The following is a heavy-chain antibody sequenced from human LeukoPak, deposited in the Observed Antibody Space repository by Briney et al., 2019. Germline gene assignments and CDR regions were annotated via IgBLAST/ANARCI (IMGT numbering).Heavy chain of an antibody. D-gene: IGHD6-13*01. CDR1: GGPISSYY. V-gene: IGHV4-59*01. Sequence: PSETLSLTCTVSGGPISSYYWSWIRQPPGKGLEWIGYFYYTGSTNYNPSLKSRVTMSVDTSNNQFSLKLSSVIAADTAVYYCARVSSSWLLPKYWGQGTLVTVSS. J-gene: IGHJ4*02. CDR2: FYYTGST. CDR3: ARVSSSWLLPKY.